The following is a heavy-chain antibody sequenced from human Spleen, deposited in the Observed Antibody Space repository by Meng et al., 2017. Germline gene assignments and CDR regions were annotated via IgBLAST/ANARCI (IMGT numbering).Heavy chain of an antibody. CDR1: GGSISSGSYY. V-gene: IGHV4-61*02. CDR3: ARSDYDILTGYYSLFDY. D-gene: IGHD3-9*01. CDR2: IYTSGST. J-gene: IGHJ4*02. Sequence: SETLSLTCTVSGGSISSGSYYWSWIRQPAGKGLEWIGRIYTSGSTNYNPSLKSRVTISVDTSKNQFSLKLSSVTAADTAVYYCARSDYDILTGYYSLFDYWGQGTLVTVSS.